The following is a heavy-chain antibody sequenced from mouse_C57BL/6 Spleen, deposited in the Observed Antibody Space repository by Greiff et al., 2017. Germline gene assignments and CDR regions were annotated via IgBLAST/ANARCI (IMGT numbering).Heavy chain of an antibody. V-gene: IGHV1-80*01. CDR1: GYAFSSYW. CDR2: IYPGDGAT. J-gene: IGHJ4*01. D-gene: IGHD1-1*01. CDR3: ARVDTGVARYAMDY. Sequence: VQLQQSGAELVKPGASVKISCKASGYAFSSYWMNWVKQRPGKGLEWIGQIYPGDGATNYNGKFKGKATLTADKSSSTAYMQLSSLTSEDSAVXFCARVDTGVARYAMDYWGQGTSVTVSS.